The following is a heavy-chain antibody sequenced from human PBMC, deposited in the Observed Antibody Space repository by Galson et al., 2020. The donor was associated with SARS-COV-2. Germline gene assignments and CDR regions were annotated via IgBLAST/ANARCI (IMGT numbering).Heavy chain of an antibody. D-gene: IGHD6-13*01. J-gene: IGHJ5*02. CDR1: GFTFSSYA. Sequence: TGGSLRLSCAASGFTFSSYAMHWVRQAPGKGLEWVAVISYDGSNKYYADSVKGRFTISRDNSKNTLYLQMNSLRAEDTAVYYCARGALEQQLVQNWFDPWGQGTLVTVSS. V-gene: IGHV3-30-3*01. CDR2: ISYDGSNK. CDR3: ARGALEQQLVQNWFDP.